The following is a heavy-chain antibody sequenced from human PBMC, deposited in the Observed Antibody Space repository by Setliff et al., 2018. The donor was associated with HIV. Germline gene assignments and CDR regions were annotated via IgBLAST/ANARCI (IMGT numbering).Heavy chain of an antibody. D-gene: IGHD2-2*01. J-gene: IGHJ5*02. V-gene: IGHV4-38-2*01. CDR3: ARGGTSSNWFGP. CDR2: IYARGST. Sequence: SETLSLTCAVSGYAISSGYYWGWIRRPPGKGLEWIGSIYARGSTNYNPSLKSRATISLDASKNQFSLKLTSVTAADTAVYYCARGGTSSNWFGPWGQGTLVTVSS. CDR1: GYAISSGYY.